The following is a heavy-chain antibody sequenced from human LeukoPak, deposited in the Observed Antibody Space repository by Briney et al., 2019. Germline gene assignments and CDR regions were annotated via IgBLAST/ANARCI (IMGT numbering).Heavy chain of an antibody. J-gene: IGHJ6*02. Sequence: PGRSLRLSCAASGFTFSSYAMHWVRQAPGKGLEWVAVISYDGSNKYYAGSVKGRFTISRDNSKNTLYLQMNSLRAEDTAVYYCARDPIVVVPAAMVRYYYYGMDVWGQGTTVTVSS. CDR3: ARDPIVVVPAAMVRYYYYGMDV. D-gene: IGHD2-2*01. CDR2: ISYDGSNK. V-gene: IGHV3-30*04. CDR1: GFTFSSYA.